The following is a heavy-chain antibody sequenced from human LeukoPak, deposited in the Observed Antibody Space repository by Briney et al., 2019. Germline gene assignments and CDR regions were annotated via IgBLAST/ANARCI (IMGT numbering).Heavy chain of an antibody. D-gene: IGHD6-6*01. J-gene: IGHJ4*02. Sequence: ASVKVSCKASGYTFTGYYMHWVRQAPGQGLEWMGWINPNSGGTNYAQKFQGRVTMTRDTSISTAYMELSRLRSDDTAVYYCARVREYASIAALDYWGQGTLVTVSS. CDR1: GYTFTGYY. V-gene: IGHV1-2*02. CDR3: ARVREYASIAALDY. CDR2: INPNSGGT.